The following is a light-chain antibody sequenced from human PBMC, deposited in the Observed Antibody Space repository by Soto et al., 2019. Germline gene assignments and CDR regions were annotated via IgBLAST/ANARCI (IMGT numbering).Light chain of an antibody. Sequence: QSVLTQPASVSGSPGQSITISCTGTSGDVGGYNYVSWYQQHPGKAPKLMIYEVSNRPSGVSDRFSGSKSGITASLTISGLQTEDEADYYCISYTDRQSYLFXTGTKVTVL. J-gene: IGLJ1*01. V-gene: IGLV2-14*01. CDR1: SGDVGGYNY. CDR3: ISYTDRQSYL. CDR2: EVS.